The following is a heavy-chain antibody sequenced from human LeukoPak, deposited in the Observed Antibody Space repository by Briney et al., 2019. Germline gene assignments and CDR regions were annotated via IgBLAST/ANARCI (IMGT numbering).Heavy chain of an antibody. CDR1: GFTVSSNY. V-gene: IGHV3-53*01. CDR3: AREGGRRIFGRYFDY. Sequence: PGGSLRLSCAASGFTVSSNYMSWVRQAPAKGLEWVSVIYSGGSRYYADSVKGRFTISRDNSKNTLYLQMNSLRAEDTAVYYCAREGGRRIFGRYFDYWGQGTLVTVSS. J-gene: IGHJ4*02. CDR2: IYSGGSR. D-gene: IGHD2-15*01.